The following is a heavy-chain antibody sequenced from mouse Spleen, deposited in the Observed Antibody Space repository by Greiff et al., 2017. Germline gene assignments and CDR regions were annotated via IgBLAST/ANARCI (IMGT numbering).Heavy chain of an antibody. D-gene: IGHD2-3*01. CDR2: IHPNSGST. Sequence: QVQLQQPGAELVKPGASVKLSCKASGYTFTSYWMHWVKQRPGQGLEWIGMIHPNSGSTNYNEKFKSKATLTVDKSSSTAYMQLSSLTSEDSAVYYCAREDGYYPYFDYWGQGTTLTVSS. CDR1: GYTFTSYW. V-gene: IGHV1-64*01. J-gene: IGHJ2*01. CDR3: AREDGYYPYFDY.